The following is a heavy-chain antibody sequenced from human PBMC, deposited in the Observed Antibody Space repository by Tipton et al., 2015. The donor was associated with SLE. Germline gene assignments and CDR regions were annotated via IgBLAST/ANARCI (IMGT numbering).Heavy chain of an antibody. CDR1: GGSFSGYY. CDR3: ATLKFFGELGIGRDY. Sequence: LRLSCAVYGGSFSGYYWSWIRQPPGKGLEWIGEINHSGSTNYNPSLKSRVTISVDTSKNQFSLKLGSVTAADTAVYYCATLKFFGELGIGRDYWGQGTLVTVSS. CDR2: INHSGST. V-gene: IGHV4-34*01. J-gene: IGHJ4*02. D-gene: IGHD3-3*01.